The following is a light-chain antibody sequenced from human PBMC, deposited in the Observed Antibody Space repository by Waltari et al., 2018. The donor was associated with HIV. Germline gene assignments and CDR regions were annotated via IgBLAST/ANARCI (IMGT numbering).Light chain of an antibody. CDR1: TSNIGKNP. V-gene: IGLV1-44*01. CDR3: ATWDDTMNSCI. J-gene: IGLJ1*01. CDR2: FNN. Sequence: QSVLTQPPSASGTPGQRVTIFCSGSTSNIGKNPVNWYQQFPGADTRLLIYFNNERPSGVPDRFSASKSGTSASLAISGLQSEDEADYYCATWDDTMNSCIFGPGTKVTVL.